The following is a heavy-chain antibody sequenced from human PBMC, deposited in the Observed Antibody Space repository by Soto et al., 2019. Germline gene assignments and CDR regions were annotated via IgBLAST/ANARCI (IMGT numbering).Heavy chain of an antibody. CDR1: GCRFSSYA. CDR3: SRDHLDYDSSGYNSPRFDY. J-gene: IGHJ4*02. D-gene: IGHD3-22*01. CDR2: IIPIFGTA. V-gene: IGHV1-69*13. Sequence: AVKVSCKASGCRFSSYASSWVRQAPAQGREWMGGIIPIFGTANYGQKFQGRVTITADDSTSTAYMKLSSLRSADTAVYYCSRDHLDYDSSGYNSPRFDYWGQGTLVTVSS.